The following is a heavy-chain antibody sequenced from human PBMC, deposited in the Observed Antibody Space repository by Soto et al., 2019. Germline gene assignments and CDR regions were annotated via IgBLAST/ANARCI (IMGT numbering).Heavy chain of an antibody. CDR1: GYTFTSYG. CDR2: ISAYNGNT. J-gene: IGHJ4*02. D-gene: IGHD6-19*01. CDR3: ARDRSSGWFVY. Sequence: ASVKVSCKASGYTFTSYGVSWVRQAPGQGLEWMGWISAYNGNTNYAHNLQGRVTLTTDTSTSTAYMELRSLRSDDTAVYYCARDRSSGWFVYWGQGTLVTVSS. V-gene: IGHV1-18*01.